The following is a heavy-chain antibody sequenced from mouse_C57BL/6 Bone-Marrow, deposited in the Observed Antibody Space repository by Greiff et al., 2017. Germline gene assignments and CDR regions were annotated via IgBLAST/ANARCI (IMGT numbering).Heavy chain of an antibody. V-gene: IGHV5-6*01. Sequence: EVMLVESGGDLVKPGGSLKLSCAASGFTFSSSGMSWVRQTPDKRLEWVATISSGGSYTYYPDSVKGRFTISRDNAKNTLYLQMSSLKSEDTAMYYCARPLGAWFAYWGQGTLVTVSA. J-gene: IGHJ3*01. CDR3: ARPLGAWFAY. CDR1: GFTFSSSG. CDR2: ISSGGSYT.